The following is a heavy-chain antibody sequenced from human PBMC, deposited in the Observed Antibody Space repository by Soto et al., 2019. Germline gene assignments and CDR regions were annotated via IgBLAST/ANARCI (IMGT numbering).Heavy chain of an antibody. J-gene: IGHJ1*01. CDR1: GFTFSSYA. CDR2: ISYDGSNK. CDR3: AGQWDEYFQH. Sequence: GGSLILSCAASGFTFSSYAMHWVRQAPGKGLEWVAVISYDGSNKYYADSVKGRFTISRDNSKNTLYLQMNSLRAEDTAVYYCAGQWDEYFQHWGQGTLVTVSS. V-gene: IGHV3-30-3*01. D-gene: IGHD1-26*01.